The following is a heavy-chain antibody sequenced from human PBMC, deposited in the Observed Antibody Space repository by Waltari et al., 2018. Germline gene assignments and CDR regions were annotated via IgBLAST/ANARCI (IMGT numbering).Heavy chain of an antibody. CDR3: ARDNSSSWYFFDY. J-gene: IGHJ4*02. CDR2: IQEDGREK. V-gene: IGHV3-7*01. D-gene: IGHD6-13*01. Sequence: EVQLVESGGGLVQPGGSPRLSCAASGFTFGSYWMSWVRQAPGKGLEWVANIQEDGREKNYVDSVKGRFTISRDNAKNSLYLQMNSLRAEDTAVYFCARDNSSSWYFFDYWGQGTVVTVSS. CDR1: GFTFGSYW.